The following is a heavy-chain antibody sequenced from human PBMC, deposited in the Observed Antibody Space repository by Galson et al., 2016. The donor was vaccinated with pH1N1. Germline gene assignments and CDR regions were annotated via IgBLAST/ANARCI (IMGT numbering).Heavy chain of an antibody. Sequence: SLRLSCAASGFTFSSYGMHWVRQAPGKGLEWVAVISYDGSKKYYADSVKGRFTISRDNSKNTLYLQMNSLRAEDTAVYYCARVGDFWSYYYYNMDVWGQGTTVTVSS. CDR3: ARVGDFWSYYYYNMDV. CDR1: GFTFSSYG. V-gene: IGHV3-30*03. CDR2: ISYDGSKK. J-gene: IGHJ6*02. D-gene: IGHD3-3*01.